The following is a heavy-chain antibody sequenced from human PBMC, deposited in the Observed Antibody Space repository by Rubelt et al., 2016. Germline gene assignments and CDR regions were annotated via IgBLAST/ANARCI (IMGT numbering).Heavy chain of an antibody. CDR1: GFSFTTSG. D-gene: IGHD5-24*01. CDR2: MSSHGGHK. V-gene: IGHV3-30*03. Sequence: GGSLRLSCVASGFSFTTSGMHWVRQSPGKGLEWLAAMSSHGGHKYYGGSVKGRFTISRDDSKNTLYLQLDSLRLEDTALYFCARDSRWRYFDYGGQGTLVAVSS. J-gene: IGHJ4*02. CDR3: ARDSRWRYFDY.